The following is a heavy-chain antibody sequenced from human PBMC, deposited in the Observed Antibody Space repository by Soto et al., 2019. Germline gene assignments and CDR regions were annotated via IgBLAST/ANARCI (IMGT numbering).Heavy chain of an antibody. CDR1: GFTFSSYA. D-gene: IGHD2-15*01. V-gene: IGHV3-30-3*01. CDR2: ISYDGSNK. CDR3: AGSLVVTAHP. Sequence: QVQLVESGGGVVQPGRSLRLSCAASGFTFSSYAMHWVRQAPGKGLEWVAVISYDGSNKYYADSVKGRFTISRDNSKNTLYLQMNRLRAEETAVYYCAGSLVVTAHPWGQGTMVTVSS. J-gene: IGHJ5*02.